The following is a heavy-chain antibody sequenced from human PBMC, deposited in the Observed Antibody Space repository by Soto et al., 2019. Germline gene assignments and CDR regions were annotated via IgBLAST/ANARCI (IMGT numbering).Heavy chain of an antibody. D-gene: IGHD6-13*01. CDR2: ISSSSSTI. CDR1: GFTFSSYS. Sequence: EVQLVESGGGLVQPGGSLRLSCAASGFTFSSYSMNWVRQAPGKGLEWVSYISSSSSTIYYADSVKGRFTISRDNAKNSLYLQMNSLRADDTAVYYCARHHELIAENGGFDPWGEGTLVTVSS. V-gene: IGHV3-48*01. CDR3: ARHHELIAENGGFDP. J-gene: IGHJ5*02.